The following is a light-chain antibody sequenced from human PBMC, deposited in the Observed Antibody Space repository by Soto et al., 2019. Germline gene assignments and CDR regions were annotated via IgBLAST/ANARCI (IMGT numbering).Light chain of an antibody. CDR1: QSISTY. V-gene: IGKV1-5*01. J-gene: IGKJ2*01. Sequence: DIPMTQSPSTLSASVGDRVTITCRASQSISTYLAWYQQKPGKAPKLLIYHASNLESGVPSRFSGSGSGTDFTLTISSLQPVDFATYYCQQYNRYSYTFGQGTKLEIK. CDR2: HAS. CDR3: QQYNRYSYT.